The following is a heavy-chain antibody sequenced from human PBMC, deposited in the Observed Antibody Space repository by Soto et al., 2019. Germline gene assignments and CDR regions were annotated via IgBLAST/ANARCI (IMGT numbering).Heavy chain of an antibody. CDR2: IYYSGST. J-gene: IGHJ4*02. V-gene: IGHV4-59*12. CDR1: GGSISSYY. D-gene: IGHD2-15*01. CDR3: ARDPHYCSGGFCYRLFDY. Sequence: PSETLSLTCTVSGGSISSYYWSWVRQPPGKGLEWIGYIYYSGSTNYNPSLKSRVTISVDTSKNQFSLKLSSVTAADTAVYYCARDPHYCSGGFCYRLFDYWGQGTLVTVSS.